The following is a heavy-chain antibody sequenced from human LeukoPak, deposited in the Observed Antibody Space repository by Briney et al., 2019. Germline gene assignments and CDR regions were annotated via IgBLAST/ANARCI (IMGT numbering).Heavy chain of an antibody. Sequence: PSETLSLTCTVSGGSISSYYWSWIRQPPGKGLEWIGYTYYSGSTNYNPSLKGRVTISVDTSKNQFSLKLSSVTAADTAVYYCARGGASPPFDYWGQGTLVTVSS. J-gene: IGHJ4*02. V-gene: IGHV4-59*01. CDR2: TYYSGST. D-gene: IGHD1-26*01. CDR3: ARGGASPPFDY. CDR1: GGSISSYY.